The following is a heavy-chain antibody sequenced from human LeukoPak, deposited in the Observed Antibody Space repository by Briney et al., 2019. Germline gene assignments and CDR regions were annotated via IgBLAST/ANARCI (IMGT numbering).Heavy chain of an antibody. Sequence: PGGSLRLSCEASGFTFSNYWMHWVRQAPGKGLVWVSRISGDESGSTYADSVKGRFTISRDNAKNTLYLQVNSLRAEDTAVYYCARVRVGGNRAFDVWGQGTTVTVSS. J-gene: IGHJ3*01. CDR3: ARVRVGGNRAFDV. V-gene: IGHV3-74*01. D-gene: IGHD4-23*01. CDR1: GFTFSNYW. CDR2: ISGDESGS.